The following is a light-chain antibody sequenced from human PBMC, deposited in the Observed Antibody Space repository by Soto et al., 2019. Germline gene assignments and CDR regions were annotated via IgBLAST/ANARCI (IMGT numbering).Light chain of an antibody. V-gene: IGKV3-20*01. CDR3: QQYGNSWT. CDR1: QSVSSSY. CDR2: GAS. Sequence: EIVLTQSPGTLSLSPGERATLSCRASQSVSSSYLAWYQQKPGQAPCLLIYGASNRATGIPDRFSGSGSGTDFTLTISRLEPEDFAVYYCQQYGNSWTFGQGTKVEIK. J-gene: IGKJ1*01.